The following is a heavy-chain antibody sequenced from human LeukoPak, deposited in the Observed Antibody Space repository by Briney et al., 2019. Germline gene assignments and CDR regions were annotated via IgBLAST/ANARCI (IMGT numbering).Heavy chain of an antibody. V-gene: IGHV3-48*03. Sequence: GGSLRLSCAASGFTFSSYEMNWVRQAPGKGLEWVSYITSSGSTIYYADSVKGRFTISRDNAKNSLYLQMNSLRAEDMAVYYCARGKYSSGWNLFDYWGQGTLVTVSS. CDR1: GFTFSSYE. CDR3: ARGKYSSGWNLFDY. J-gene: IGHJ4*02. D-gene: IGHD6-19*01. CDR2: ITSSGSTI.